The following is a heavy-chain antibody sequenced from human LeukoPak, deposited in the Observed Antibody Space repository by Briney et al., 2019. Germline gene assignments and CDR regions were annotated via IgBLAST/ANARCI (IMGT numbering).Heavy chain of an antibody. CDR1: GGSFSGYY. V-gene: IGHV4-34*01. D-gene: IGHD3-22*01. J-gene: IGHJ4*02. CDR3: ARERNYYDSSFDY. Sequence: SETLSLTCAVYGGSFSGYYWSWIRQPPGKGLEWIGEINHSGSTNYNPSLKSRVTISVDTSKNQFSLKLSSVTAADTAVYYCARERNYYDSSFDYWGQGTPVTVSS. CDR2: INHSGST.